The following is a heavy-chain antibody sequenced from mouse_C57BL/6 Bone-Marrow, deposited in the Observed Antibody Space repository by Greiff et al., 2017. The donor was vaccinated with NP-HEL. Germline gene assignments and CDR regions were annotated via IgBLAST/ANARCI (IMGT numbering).Heavy chain of an antibody. V-gene: IGHV5-12*01. CDR1: GFTFSDYY. J-gene: IGHJ3*01. CDR3: ARHRFPFAY. CDR2: ISNGGGST. D-gene: IGHD2-14*01. Sequence: EVQRVESGGGLVQPGGSLKLSCAASGFTFSDYYMYWVRQTPEKRLEWVAYISNGGGSTYYPDTVKGRFTISRDNAKNTLYLQMIRLKSEDTAMYYCARHRFPFAYWGQGTLVTVSA.